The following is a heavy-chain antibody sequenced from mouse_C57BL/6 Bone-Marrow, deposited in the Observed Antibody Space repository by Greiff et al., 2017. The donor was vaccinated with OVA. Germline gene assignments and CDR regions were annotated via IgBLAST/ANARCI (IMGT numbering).Heavy chain of an antibody. CDR1: GYTFTSYW. J-gene: IGHJ2*01. CDR2: IDPSDSYT. D-gene: IGHD4-1*01. V-gene: IGHV1-50*01. CDR3: ARSLGEGKYYFDY. Sequence: QVQLQQPGAELVKPGASVKLSCKASGYTFTSYWMQWVKQRPGQGLEWIGEIDPSDSYTNYNQKFKGKATLTVDTSSSTAYMQLSSLTSEDSAVYYCARSLGEGKYYFDYWGQGTTLTVSS.